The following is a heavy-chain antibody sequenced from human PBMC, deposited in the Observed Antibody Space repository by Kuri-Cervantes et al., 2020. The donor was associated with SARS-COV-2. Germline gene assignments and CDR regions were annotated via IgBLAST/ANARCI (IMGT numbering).Heavy chain of an antibody. CDR3: ARERGGQWLVRLGYFDY. V-gene: IGHV4-34*01. CDR2: INHSGST. D-gene: IGHD6-19*01. J-gene: IGHJ4*02. Sequence: GSLRLSCAVYGGSFSGYYWSWIRQPPGKGLEWIGEINHSGSTNYNPSLKSRVTISVDTSKDQFSLKLSSVTAADTAVYYCARERGGQWLVRLGYFDYWGQGTLVTVSS. CDR1: GGSFSGYY.